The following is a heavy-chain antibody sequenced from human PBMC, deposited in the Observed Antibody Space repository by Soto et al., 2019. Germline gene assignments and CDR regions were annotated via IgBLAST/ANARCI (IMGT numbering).Heavy chain of an antibody. D-gene: IGHD1-1*01. CDR1: GFTFSSYA. V-gene: IGHV3-23*01. Sequence: GALRLSCAASGFTFSSYAMSWVRQAPGKGLEWVSTISRSGDTTYYADSVKGRFTVSRDNSKNALYLQLNSLRAEDTAVYYCARPFPDNTYYYYGMDVWGQGTTVTVSS. CDR2: ISRSGDTT. J-gene: IGHJ6*02. CDR3: ARPFPDNTYYYYGMDV.